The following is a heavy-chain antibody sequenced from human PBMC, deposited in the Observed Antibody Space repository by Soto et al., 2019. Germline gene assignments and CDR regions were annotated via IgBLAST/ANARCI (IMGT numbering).Heavy chain of an antibody. V-gene: IGHV1-69*01. J-gene: IGHJ5*02. CDR1: GGTFSSYA. D-gene: IGHD2-2*02. CDR2: IIPIFGTA. Sequence: QVQLVQSGAEVKKPGSSVKVSCKASGGTFSSYAISWLRQAPGQGLEWLGGIIPIFGTANYAQKLQGRVTITADEATSTAYIDPSSRRSEDTAVYYCARVPVVEVPAAIRPSSSRWYWFVPLVQGPLLSLCS. CDR3: ARVPVVEVPAAIRPSSSRWYWFVP.